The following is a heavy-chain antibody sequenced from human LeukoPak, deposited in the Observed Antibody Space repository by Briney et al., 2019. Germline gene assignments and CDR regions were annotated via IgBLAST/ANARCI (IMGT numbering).Heavy chain of an antibody. D-gene: IGHD3-10*01. V-gene: IGHV3-9*01. CDR1: GFTFDDYA. CDR2: ISGDSGSI. J-gene: IGHJ5*02. Sequence: PGGSLRLSCAASGFTFDDYAMPWVRQAPGKGLEWVSGISGDSGSIVYADSVKGRFTISRDNAKNSLYRQLNSLIAEDTALYYWAKNTEPYYPTEPLDPWGQGTPVTVSS. CDR3: AKNTEPYYPTEPLDP.